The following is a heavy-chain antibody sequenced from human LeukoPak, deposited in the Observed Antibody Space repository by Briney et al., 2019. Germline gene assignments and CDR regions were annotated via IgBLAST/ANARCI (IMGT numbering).Heavy chain of an antibody. D-gene: IGHD2-21*01. CDR2: IYYSGST. Sequence: SQTLSLTCTVSGGSISSGGYYWSWIRQHPGKGLEWIGYIYYSGSTYYNPSLKSRVTISVDTSKNQFSLKLSSVTAADTAVYYCATHSVGGERPDLGNFDYWGQGTLVTVSS. CDR1: GGSISSGGYY. V-gene: IGHV4-31*03. J-gene: IGHJ4*02. CDR3: ATHSVGGERPDLGNFDY.